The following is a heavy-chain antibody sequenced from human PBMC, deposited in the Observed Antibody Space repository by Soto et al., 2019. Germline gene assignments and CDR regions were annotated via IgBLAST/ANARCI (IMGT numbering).Heavy chain of an antibody. CDR1: GFTFSSYS. V-gene: IGHV3-23*01. J-gene: IGHJ5*02. Sequence: EVQLTESGGGLVQPGGSLRLSCAASGFTFSSYSMTWVRQAPGKGLEWVSGISDSGGNTWYADSVKGRFTISRDNAKHTLFLQMNSLRAEDTAVDFCSKGSGCGDAWGQGTLVTVSS. D-gene: IGHD3-10*01. CDR2: ISDSGGNT. CDR3: SKGSGCGDA.